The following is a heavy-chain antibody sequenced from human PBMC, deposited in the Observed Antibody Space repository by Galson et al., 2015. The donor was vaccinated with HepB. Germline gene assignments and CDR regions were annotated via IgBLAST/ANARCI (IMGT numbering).Heavy chain of an antibody. CDR2: INPSGGGT. CDR1: GYTFINYY. J-gene: IGHJ4*02. D-gene: IGHD6-19*01. CDR3: AREAVAGRKFFDY. V-gene: IGHV1-46*01. Sequence: KVSCKASGYTFINYYIHWVRQAPGQGLEWMGIINPSGGGTSYAQKFQDRVTMTRDTSTSTVYMDLSSLTSEDTAVYYCAREAVAGRKFFDYWGQGTLVTVSS.